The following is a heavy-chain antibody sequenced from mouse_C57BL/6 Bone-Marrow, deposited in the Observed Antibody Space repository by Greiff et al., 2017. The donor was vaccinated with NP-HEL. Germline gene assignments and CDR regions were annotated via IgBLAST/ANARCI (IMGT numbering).Heavy chain of an antibody. J-gene: IGHJ2*01. Sequence: EVKLQESGPELVKPGASVKISCKASGYTFTDYYMNWVKQSHGKSLEWIGDINPNNGGTSYNQKFKGKATLTVDKSSSTAYMELRSLTSEDSAVYYCARDYYGSSPSYFDYWGQGTTLTVSS. CDR1: GYTFTDYY. V-gene: IGHV1-26*01. D-gene: IGHD1-1*01. CDR3: ARDYYGSSPSYFDY. CDR2: INPNNGGT.